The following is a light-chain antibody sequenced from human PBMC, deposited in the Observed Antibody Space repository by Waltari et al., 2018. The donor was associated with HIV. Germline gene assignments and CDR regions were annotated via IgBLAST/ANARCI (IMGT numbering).Light chain of an antibody. CDR2: GKN. Sequence: SSELTQDPAVSVALRQPVQIPCLGASLRKAYASWSRLRPGQAPQLLVYGKNSRPSGIPDRFSASSSGNRAFLTITGARAEDEADYYCACWDRSGDYILFGGGTSLTGL. CDR1: SLRKAY. CDR3: ACWDRSGDYIL. J-gene: IGLJ2*01. V-gene: IGLV3-19*01.